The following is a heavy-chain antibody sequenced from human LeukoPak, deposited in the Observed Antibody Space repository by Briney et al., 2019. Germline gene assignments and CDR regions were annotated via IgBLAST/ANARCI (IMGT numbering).Heavy chain of an antibody. J-gene: IGHJ4*02. Sequence: SETLSLTCTVSGGSISSYYWSWIRQPPGKGLEWIGYIYYSGSTNYNPSLKSRVTISVDTSKNQFSLKLSSVTAADTVVYYCARVVPAATTFDYWGQGTLVTVSS. V-gene: IGHV4-59*01. CDR2: IYYSGST. CDR3: ARVVPAATTFDY. D-gene: IGHD2-2*01. CDR1: GGSISSYY.